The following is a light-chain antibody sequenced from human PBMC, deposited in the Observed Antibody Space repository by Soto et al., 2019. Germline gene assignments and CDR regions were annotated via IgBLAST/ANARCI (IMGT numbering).Light chain of an antibody. CDR3: QQYGNLPLT. J-gene: IGKJ4*01. CDR1: QDISIY. CDR2: DAS. V-gene: IGKV1-33*01. Sequence: DIQMTQSPSSLSASVGDRVTITCQASQDISIYLNWYQQKPGKAPKLLIYDASKLETGVPSRFSGSGSGTDFTFTISSLQPEDIATYYCQQYGNLPLTFGGGTKVEIK.